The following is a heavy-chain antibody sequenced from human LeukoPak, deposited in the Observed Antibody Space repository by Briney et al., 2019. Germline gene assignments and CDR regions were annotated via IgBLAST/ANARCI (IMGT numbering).Heavy chain of an antibody. D-gene: IGHD2-15*01. CDR3: AKARGYCSGGTCYSGFDY. Sequence: GSLRLSCAASGFTFSSYAMSWVRQAPGKGLEWVSAISGSGGSTYYADSVKGRLTTSRDNSKNTRYLQMNSLRAEDTAVYYCAKARGYCSGGTCYSGFDYWGQGTLVTVSS. J-gene: IGHJ4*02. CDR1: GFTFSSYA. CDR2: ISGSGGST. V-gene: IGHV3-23*01.